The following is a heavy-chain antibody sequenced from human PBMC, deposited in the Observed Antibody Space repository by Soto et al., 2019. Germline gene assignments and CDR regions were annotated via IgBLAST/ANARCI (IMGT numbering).Heavy chain of an antibody. CDR1: GASITGSSY. CDR3: ARGMTPLGAPAWYYFDS. D-gene: IGHD2-15*01. CDR2: FSLSGTT. V-gene: IGHV4-4*07. Sequence: PSETLSLTYTVSGASITGSSYWSWIRQPAGKGLEWIGRFSLSGTTNYNPSLRGRVTMSADVSKNQFSLRLTSVTAADTALYYCARGMTPLGAPAWYYFDSWGQGTLVTVSS. J-gene: IGHJ4*02.